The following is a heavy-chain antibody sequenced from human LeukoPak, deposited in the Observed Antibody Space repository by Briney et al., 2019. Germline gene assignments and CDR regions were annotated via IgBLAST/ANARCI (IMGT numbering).Heavy chain of an antibody. J-gene: IGHJ3*02. D-gene: IGHD4/OR15-4a*01. CDR1: GFTFSSYA. CDR2: ISYDGSNK. V-gene: IGHV3-30-3*01. CDR3: ARLGDYGAFDI. Sequence: PGRSLRLSCAASGFTFSSYAMHWVRQAPGKGLEWVAVISYDGSNKYYADSVKGRFTISRDNSKNTLYLQMNSLRAEDTAVYYCARLGDYGAFDIWGQGTMVTVSS.